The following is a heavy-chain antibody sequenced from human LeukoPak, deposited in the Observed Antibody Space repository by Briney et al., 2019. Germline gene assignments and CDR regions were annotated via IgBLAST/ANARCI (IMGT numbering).Heavy chain of an antibody. V-gene: IGHV3-21*01. Sequence: PGGSLRLSCTASGFTFSSYSMNWVRQAPGKGLEWVSSISSSSSYIYYADSMKGRFTISRDNAKNSLYLQMNSLRAEDTAVYYCARDRSRTNPIIVVVPAAMGGIWFDPWGQGTLVTVSS. J-gene: IGHJ5*02. CDR2: ISSSSSYI. CDR3: ARDRSRTNPIIVVVPAAMGGIWFDP. CDR1: GFTFSSYS. D-gene: IGHD2-2*01.